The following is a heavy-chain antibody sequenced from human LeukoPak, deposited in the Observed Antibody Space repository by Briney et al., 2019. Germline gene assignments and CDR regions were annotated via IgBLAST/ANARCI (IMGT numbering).Heavy chain of an antibody. J-gene: IGHJ4*02. V-gene: IGHV4-34*01. Sequence: SETLSLTCAVYGGSFSGYYWSWIRQPPGKGLEWIGEINHSGSTNYNPSLKSRVTISVDASKNHFSLKLSSVTAADTAVYYCARVSGWELLRGSSGRAFDYWGQGTLVTVSS. CDR3: ARVSGWELLRGSSGRAFDY. CDR2: INHSGST. CDR1: GGSFSGYY. D-gene: IGHD1-26*01.